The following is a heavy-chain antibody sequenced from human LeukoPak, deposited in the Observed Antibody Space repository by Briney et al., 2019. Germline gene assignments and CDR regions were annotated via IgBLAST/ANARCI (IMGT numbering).Heavy chain of an antibody. J-gene: IGHJ4*02. V-gene: IGHV3-53*01. Sequence: TGGSLRLSCAASGFTVSTNYMNWVRQAPGKGLEWVSVIYSGGSTYYADSVKGRFTISRDNAKNSLYLQMNSLRDEDTAVYYCARDQGYYYALFGDPALSYFDYWGQGTLVTVSS. CDR3: ARDQGYYYALFGDPALSYFDY. D-gene: IGHD3-10*01. CDR1: GFTVSTNY. CDR2: IYSGGST.